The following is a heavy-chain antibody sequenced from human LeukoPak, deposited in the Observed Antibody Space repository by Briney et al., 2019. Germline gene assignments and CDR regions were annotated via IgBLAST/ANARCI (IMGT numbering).Heavy chain of an antibody. V-gene: IGHV5-10-1*01. CDR2: IDTTDSFA. CDR1: GSIFTTYY. D-gene: IGHD6-13*01. Sequence: GESLKISCETSGSIFTTYYISWVRQLPGGKGLEWMGRIDTTDSFATYSPSFQGRVTMSTDKSTNTAYLQWSSLKASDTAIYYCVKDGSSWFFDYWGQGTLVTVSS. CDR3: VKDGSSWFFDY. J-gene: IGHJ4*02.